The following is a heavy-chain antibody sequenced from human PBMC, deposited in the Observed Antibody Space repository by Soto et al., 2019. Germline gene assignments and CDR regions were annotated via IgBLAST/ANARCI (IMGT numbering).Heavy chain of an antibody. D-gene: IGHD4-17*01. J-gene: IGHJ6*02. Sequence: QVQLQESGPGLVKPSETLSLTCTVSGGSISSYYWSWIRQPPGKGLEWIGYIYYSGSTNYNPSLKSRVTISVDTSKNQFSLQLSSVTAADTAVYYCARSGGYGDYFLDVWGQGTTVTVSS. CDR1: GGSISSYY. V-gene: IGHV4-59*08. CDR2: IYYSGST. CDR3: ARSGGYGDYFLDV.